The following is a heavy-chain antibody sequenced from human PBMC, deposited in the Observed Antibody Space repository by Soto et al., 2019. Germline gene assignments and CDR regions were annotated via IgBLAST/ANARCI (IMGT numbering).Heavy chain of an antibody. CDR1: GFTFSSYE. D-gene: IGHD2-2*02. CDR2: ISSSGSTI. Sequence: GGSLRLSCAASGFTFSSYEMNWVRQAPGKGLEWVSYISSSGSTIYYADSVKGRFTISRDNAKNSLYLQMNSLRAEDTAVYYCARARHYNAFDIWGQGTMVTVSS. J-gene: IGHJ3*02. CDR3: ARARHYNAFDI. V-gene: IGHV3-48*03.